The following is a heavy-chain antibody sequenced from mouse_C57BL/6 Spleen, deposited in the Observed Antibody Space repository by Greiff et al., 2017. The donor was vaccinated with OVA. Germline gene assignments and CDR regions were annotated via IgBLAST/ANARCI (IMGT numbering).Heavy chain of an antibody. V-gene: IGHV2-2*01. CDR1: GFSFTSYG. J-gene: IGHJ2*01. D-gene: IGHD2-3*01. Sequence: VKLQESGPGLVQPSQRLSITCTVSGFSFTSYGVHWVRQSPGKGLEWLGVIWRGGGTDYTAAFISRLSIIKDNSKSHVFFKMNSLQADDTAIYYCARSRSYDYIDYWGQGTTLTVSS. CDR2: IWRGGGT. CDR3: ARSRSYDYIDY.